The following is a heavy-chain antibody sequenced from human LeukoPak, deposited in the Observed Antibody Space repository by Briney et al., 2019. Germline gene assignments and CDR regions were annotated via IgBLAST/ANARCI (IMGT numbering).Heavy chain of an antibody. D-gene: IGHD1-26*01. Sequence: GASVKVSCKASGYTFTSYGISWVRQAPGQGLEWMGWISAYNGNTSYAQKLQGRVTMTTDTSTSTAYMELRSLRSDDTAVYYCARSWVGATIDYYGMDVWGQGTTVTVSS. CDR2: ISAYNGNT. V-gene: IGHV1-18*01. CDR3: ARSWVGATIDYYGMDV. J-gene: IGHJ6*02. CDR1: GYTFTSYG.